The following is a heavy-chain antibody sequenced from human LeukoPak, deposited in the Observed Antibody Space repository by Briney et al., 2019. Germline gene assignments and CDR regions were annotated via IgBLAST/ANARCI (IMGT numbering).Heavy chain of an antibody. V-gene: IGHV4-39*01. CDR3: RGYSSGWRLLNYFDY. Sequence: SETLSLTCTVSGGSISSSSYYWGWIRQSPGKGLEWIGSIYYSGSTYYNPSLKSRVTISVDTSKNQFSLKLSPVTAADTAVYYCRGYSSGWRLLNYFDYWGQGTLVTVSS. CDR1: GGSISSSSYY. D-gene: IGHD6-19*01. J-gene: IGHJ4*02. CDR2: IYYSGST.